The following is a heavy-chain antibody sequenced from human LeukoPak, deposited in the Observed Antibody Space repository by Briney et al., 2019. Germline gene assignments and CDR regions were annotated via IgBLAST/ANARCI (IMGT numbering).Heavy chain of an antibody. D-gene: IGHD6-19*01. V-gene: IGHV3-30-3*01. CDR2: ISYDGSNK. Sequence: PGGSLRLSCAASRFTFSSYWMSWVRQAPGKGLEWVAVISYDGSNKYYADSVKGRFTISRDNSKNTLYLQMNSLRAEDTAVYYCARDGAVEGPYFDYWGQGTLVTVSS. J-gene: IGHJ4*02. CDR3: ARDGAVEGPYFDY. CDR1: RFTFSSYW.